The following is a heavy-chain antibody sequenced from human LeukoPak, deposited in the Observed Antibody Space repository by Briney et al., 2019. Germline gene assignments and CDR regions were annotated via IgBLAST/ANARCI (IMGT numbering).Heavy chain of an antibody. CDR1: GFTFSRYE. Sequence: PGGSLRLSCAASGFTFSRYEMSWVRQAPGKGLEWISYISGSEKTIVYADSVKGRFTISRDSARNSLFLQMNSLRVEDRAVYYCARGHPGAFDIWGQGTMVTVPS. J-gene: IGHJ3*02. V-gene: IGHV3-48*03. CDR2: ISGSEKTI. CDR3: ARGHPGAFDI.